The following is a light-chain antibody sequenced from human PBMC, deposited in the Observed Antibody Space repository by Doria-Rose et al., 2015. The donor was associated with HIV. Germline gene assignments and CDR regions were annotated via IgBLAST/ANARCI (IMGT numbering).Light chain of an antibody. CDR2: AAS. Sequence: DIQMTQSPSSLSASVGDRVTITCRASQGISDSLAWYQQKPGKAPKLLLYAASRLDSGVPSRFSGRGSGTVFPLTISCLQPEDFAIYYCQHYYNPPATFGGGTKVDIK. V-gene: IGKV1-NL1*01. CDR1: QGISDS. J-gene: IGKJ4*01. CDR3: QHYYNPPAT.